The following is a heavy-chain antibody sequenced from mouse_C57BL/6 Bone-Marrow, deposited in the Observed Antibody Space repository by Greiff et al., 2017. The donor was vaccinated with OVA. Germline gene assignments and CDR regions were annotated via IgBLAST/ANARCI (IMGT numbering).Heavy chain of an antibody. J-gene: IGHJ3*01. Sequence: EVKVVESGGGLVKPGGSLKLSCAASGFTFSSYAMSWVRQTPEKRLEWVATISDGGSYTYYPDNVKGRFTISRANAKINLYLQMSHLKSEDTSLYYCARDFYYYGSSYDWFAYWGQGTLVTVSA. CDR1: GFTFSSYA. V-gene: IGHV5-4*01. CDR3: ARDFYYYGSSYDWFAY. D-gene: IGHD1-1*01. CDR2: ISDGGSYT.